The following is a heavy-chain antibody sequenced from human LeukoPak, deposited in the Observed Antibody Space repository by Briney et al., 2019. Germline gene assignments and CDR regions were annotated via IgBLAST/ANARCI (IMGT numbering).Heavy chain of an antibody. D-gene: IGHD3-10*01. V-gene: IGHV3-74*01. CDR2: FNSDGRST. Sequence: PGGSLRLSCAASGFTFSTYWMHWVRQAPGMGLVWVSRFNSDGRSTYYADSVKGRFTISRDNAKNTLYLQMNSLRAEDTAVYYCAREGYYGSGSPPSLYFDYWGQGTLVTVSS. CDR1: GFTFSTYW. CDR3: AREGYYGSGSPPSLYFDY. J-gene: IGHJ4*02.